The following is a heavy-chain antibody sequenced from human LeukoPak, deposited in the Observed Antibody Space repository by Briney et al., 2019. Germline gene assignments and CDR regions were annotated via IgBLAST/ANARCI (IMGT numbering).Heavy chain of an antibody. CDR1: GGSISSSSYY. CDR2: IYYSGST. V-gene: IGHV4-39*01. D-gene: IGHD4-17*01. Sequence: SETLSLTCTVSGGSISSSSYYWGWIRQPPGKGLEWIGSIYYSGSTYYNPSLKSRVTISVDTSKNQFSLKLSSVTAADTAVYYCARRDGALFDYWGQGTLVSVSS. J-gene: IGHJ4*02. CDR3: ARRDGALFDY.